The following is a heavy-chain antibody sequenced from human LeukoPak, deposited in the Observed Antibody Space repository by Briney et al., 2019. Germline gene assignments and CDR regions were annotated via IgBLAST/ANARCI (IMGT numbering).Heavy chain of an antibody. Sequence: SETLSLTCAVYGGSFSGYYWSWIRQPPGKGLEWIGEINHSGSTNYNPSLKSRVTISVGTSKNQFSLKLSSVTAADTAVYYCARAGYYDYVWGSYRYSSVYFDYWGQGTLVTVSS. D-gene: IGHD3-16*02. CDR3: ARAGYYDYVWGSYRYSSVYFDY. CDR2: INHSGST. V-gene: IGHV4-34*01. CDR1: GGSFSGYY. J-gene: IGHJ4*02.